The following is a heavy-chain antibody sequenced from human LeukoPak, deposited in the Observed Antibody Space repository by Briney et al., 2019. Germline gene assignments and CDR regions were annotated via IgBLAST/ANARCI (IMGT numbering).Heavy chain of an antibody. CDR3: ARVGDTAMVTRYFDY. D-gene: IGHD5-18*01. J-gene: IGHJ4*02. Sequence: GGSLRLSCAASGFTFSSYWMSWVRQAPGKGLEWVSVIYSGGSTYYADSVKGRFTVSRDNAKNSLYLQMNSLRAEDTAVYYCARVGDTAMVTRYFDYWGQGTLVTVSS. V-gene: IGHV3-66*01. CDR2: IYSGGST. CDR1: GFTFSSYW.